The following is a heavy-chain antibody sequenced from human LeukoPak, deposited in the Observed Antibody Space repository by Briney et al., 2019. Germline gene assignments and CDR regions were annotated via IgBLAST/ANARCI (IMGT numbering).Heavy chain of an antibody. CDR2: INSDGSSA. Sequence: GGSLRLYCAASGFTFSSYWSHWVRQAPGKGLVWVSRINSDGSSASYADSVKGRFTISRDNAKNTLYLQMNSLRAEDTAVYYCARGFLNFWSGYGEYFQHWGQGTLVTVSS. D-gene: IGHD3-3*01. CDR3: ARGFLNFWSGYGEYFQH. J-gene: IGHJ1*01. V-gene: IGHV3-74*01. CDR1: GFTFSSYW.